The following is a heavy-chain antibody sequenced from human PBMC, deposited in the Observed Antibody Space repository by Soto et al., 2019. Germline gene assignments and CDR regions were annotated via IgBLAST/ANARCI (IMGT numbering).Heavy chain of an antibody. D-gene: IGHD2-15*01. J-gene: IGHJ5*02. V-gene: IGHV1-18*04. CDR1: GYTFISYA. CDR2: INTYNGNT. Sequence: ASVKVSCKASGYTFISYAISWVRQAPGQGLEWMGWINTYNGNTNYAQKLQGRVTMTTDTSTSTAYMELRSLRSDDTAVYYCARDRGYCSGGRCSSDWFDPWGQGTLVTSPQ. CDR3: ARDRGYCSGGRCSSDWFDP.